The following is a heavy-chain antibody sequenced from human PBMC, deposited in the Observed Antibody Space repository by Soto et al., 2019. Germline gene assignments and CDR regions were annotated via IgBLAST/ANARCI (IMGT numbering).Heavy chain of an antibody. CDR2: INPNSGGT. V-gene: IGHV1-2*04. CDR3: ARGSSGWPERIDY. CDR1: GYTFTGYY. Sequence: ASVKVSCKASGYTFTGYYMHWVRQAPGQGLEWMGWINPNSGGTNYAQKLQGWVTMTRDTSISTAYMELSRLRSDDTAVYYCARGSSGWPERIDYWGQGTLVTVAS. D-gene: IGHD6-19*01. J-gene: IGHJ4*02.